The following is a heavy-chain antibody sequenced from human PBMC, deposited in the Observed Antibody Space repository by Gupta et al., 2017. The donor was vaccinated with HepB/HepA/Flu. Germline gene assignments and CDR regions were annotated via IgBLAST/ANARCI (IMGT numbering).Heavy chain of an antibody. CDR1: GGSISSGGYY. CDR2: IYYSGST. CDR3: ARVLTAADYDSSGAPLDY. D-gene: IGHD3-22*01. V-gene: IGHV4-31*03. J-gene: IGHJ4*02. Sequence: QVQLQESGPGLVKPSQTLSLTCTVSGGSISSGGYYWSWIRQHPGKGLEWIGYIYYSGSTYYKTSRNRRGTISVDTSKNQFARKLSSVTAAETAVYDCARVLTAADYDSSGAPLDYGCQGTMVTVCS.